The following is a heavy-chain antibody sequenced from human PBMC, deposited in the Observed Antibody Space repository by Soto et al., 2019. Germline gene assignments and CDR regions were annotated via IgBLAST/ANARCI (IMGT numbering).Heavy chain of an antibody. CDR3: ARAVRSGSYPYSDYAMDV. CDR2: INSDGSST. Sequence: EVPVVESGGGLVQPGGSLRLSCAASGFTFSNYWMHWVRQAPGKGLVWVSRINSDGSSTSYADSVKGRFTISRDNXKXTXXLQSNSLRAEDTAVYYCARAVRSGSYPYSDYAMDVWGQGTTVTVSS. V-gene: IGHV3-74*01. J-gene: IGHJ6*02. D-gene: IGHD3-10*01. CDR1: GFTFSNYW.